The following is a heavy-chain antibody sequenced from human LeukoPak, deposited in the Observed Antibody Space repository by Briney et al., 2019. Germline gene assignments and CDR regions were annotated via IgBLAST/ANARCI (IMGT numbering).Heavy chain of an antibody. D-gene: IGHD6-13*01. CDR2: IGSNSIHI. V-gene: IGHV3-21*01. CDR1: GFSVSDFT. CDR3: ARDPNEQQPSGYYFDY. J-gene: IGHJ4*02. Sequence: GGSLRLSCAVSGFSVSDFTMNWVRQAPGKGLEWVSSIGSNSIHIYYADSVKGRFTISRDNAKNSLYLQMNSLRAEDTAVYYCARDPNEQQPSGYYFDYWGQGTLVTVSS.